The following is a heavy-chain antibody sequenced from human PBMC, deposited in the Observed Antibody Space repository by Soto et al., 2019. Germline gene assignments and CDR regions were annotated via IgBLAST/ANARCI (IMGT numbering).Heavy chain of an antibody. CDR1: GYTFTSYG. V-gene: IGHV1-18*01. D-gene: IGHD3-3*01. CDR2: ISAYNGNT. CDR3: ARGLRFLEGKDYFDY. Sequence: ASVKVSCKASGYTFTSYGISWVRQAPGQGLEWMGWISAYNGNTNYAQKLQGRVTMTTDTSTSTAYMELRSLRSDDTAVYYCARGLRFLEGKDYFDYWGQGTLVTVSS. J-gene: IGHJ4*02.